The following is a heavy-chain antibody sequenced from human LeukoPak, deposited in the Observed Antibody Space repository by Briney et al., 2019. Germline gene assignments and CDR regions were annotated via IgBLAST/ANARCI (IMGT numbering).Heavy chain of an antibody. CDR2: ISSGTSYI. J-gene: IGHJ4*02. CDR1: GFTFSSYN. V-gene: IGHV3-21*01. CDR3: ARDRSTIVRSFDY. Sequence: GGSLRLSCSASGFTFSSYNMNWVRQAPGKGLEWVSSISSGTSYIYYADSVKGRFTISRDNAKNSLYLQMNSLRAGDTAVYYCARDRSTIVRSFDYWGQGTLVTVSS. D-gene: IGHD1-26*01.